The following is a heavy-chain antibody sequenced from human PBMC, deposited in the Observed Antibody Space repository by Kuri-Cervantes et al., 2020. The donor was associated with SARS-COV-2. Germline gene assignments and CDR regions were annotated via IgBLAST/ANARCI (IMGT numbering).Heavy chain of an antibody. CDR1: GGTFSSYA. D-gene: IGHD6-6*01. J-gene: IGHJ6*02. CDR3: ARDLAARLDYYYGMDV. CDR2: IIPILGIA. Sequence: SVKVSCKASGGTFSSYAISWVRQAPGQGLEWMGRIIPILGIANYAQKFQGRVTITADKSTSTAYMELSSLRSEDTAVYYCARDLAARLDYYYGMDVWSQGTTVTVSS. V-gene: IGHV1-69*04.